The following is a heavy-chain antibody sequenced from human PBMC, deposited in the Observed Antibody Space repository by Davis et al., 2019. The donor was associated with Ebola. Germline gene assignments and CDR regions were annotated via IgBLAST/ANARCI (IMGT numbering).Heavy chain of an antibody. CDR3: ARDCRLTVTPHFDY. J-gene: IGHJ4*02. Sequence: GRFTVSRDNAKNSLYLQMSSLRAEDTAVYFCARDCRLTVTPHFDYWGQGTLVTVSS. V-gene: IGHV3-11*05. D-gene: IGHD4-17*01.